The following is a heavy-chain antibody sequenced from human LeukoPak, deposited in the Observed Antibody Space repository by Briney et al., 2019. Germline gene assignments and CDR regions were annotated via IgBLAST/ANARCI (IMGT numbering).Heavy chain of an antibody. Sequence: GGSLRLSCSASGFTVSSNYMSWVRQAPGKGLEWVSVIYSGGSTYYADSVKGRFTISTDSSKNTLHLQMNSLRAEDTAVYYCARGVGGYDLLAYYYYYYMDVWGKGTTVTVSS. CDR1: GFTVSSNY. D-gene: IGHD5-12*01. CDR2: IYSGGST. V-gene: IGHV3-53*01. J-gene: IGHJ6*03. CDR3: ARGVGGYDLLAYYYYYYMDV.